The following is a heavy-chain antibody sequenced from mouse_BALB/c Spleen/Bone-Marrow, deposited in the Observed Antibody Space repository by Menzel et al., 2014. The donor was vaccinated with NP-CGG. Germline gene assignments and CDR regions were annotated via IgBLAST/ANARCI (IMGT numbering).Heavy chain of an antibody. J-gene: IGHJ4*01. CDR2: INPYNDGT. D-gene: IGHD2-3*01. Sequence: VQLQQPGPELVKPGASVKMSCKASGYTFTSYIMHWVKQKPGQGLEWIGYINPYNDGTKYNEKFKGKATLTSDKSSSTAYMELSSLTSEDSAVYYCARRWLPYAMDYWGQATSVPVSS. CDR1: GYTFTSYI. CDR3: ARRWLPYAMDY. V-gene: IGHV1-14*01.